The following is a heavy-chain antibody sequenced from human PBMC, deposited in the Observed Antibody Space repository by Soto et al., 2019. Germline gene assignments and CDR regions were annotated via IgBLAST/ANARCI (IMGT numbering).Heavy chain of an antibody. CDR3: ARDGKVVPAAIRRGNWFDP. D-gene: IGHD2-2*02. Sequence: TSETLSLTCAVSGYSISSGYYWGWIRQPPGKGLEWIGSIYHSGSTYYNPSLKSRVTISVDTSKNQFSLKLSSVTAADTAVYYCARDGKVVPAAIRRGNWFDPWGQGTLVTVSS. CDR1: GYSISSGYY. J-gene: IGHJ5*02. CDR2: IYHSGST. V-gene: IGHV4-38-2*02.